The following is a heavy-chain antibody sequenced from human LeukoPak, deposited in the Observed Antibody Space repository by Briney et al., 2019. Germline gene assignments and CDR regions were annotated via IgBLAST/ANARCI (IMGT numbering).Heavy chain of an antibody. D-gene: IGHD3-10*01. Sequence: SSETLSLTCTVSGGSISSGGYYWSWIRQHPGKGLEWIGYIYYSGSTYYNPSLKSRVTISVDTSKNQFSLKLSSVTAAATAVYYCARYADREGSFDYWGQGTLVTVSS. CDR3: ARYADREGSFDY. J-gene: IGHJ4*02. CDR2: IYYSGST. CDR1: GGSISSGGYY. V-gene: IGHV4-31*03.